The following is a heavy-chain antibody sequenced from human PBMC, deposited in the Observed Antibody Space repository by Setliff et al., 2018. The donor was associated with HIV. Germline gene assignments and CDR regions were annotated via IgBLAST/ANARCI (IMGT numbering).Heavy chain of an antibody. Sequence: PSETLSLTCTVSGGSINSGSYYWSWIRQPAGKGLEWIGRIYTSGSTNYNPSLKSRVTISVDTSKNQFSLKLSAVTAADTAVYYCARVGDYGSGGWFDPWGQGTLVTVSS. CDR1: GGSINSGSYY. V-gene: IGHV4-61*02. CDR3: ARVGDYGSGGWFDP. D-gene: IGHD3-10*01. CDR2: IYTSGST. J-gene: IGHJ5*02.